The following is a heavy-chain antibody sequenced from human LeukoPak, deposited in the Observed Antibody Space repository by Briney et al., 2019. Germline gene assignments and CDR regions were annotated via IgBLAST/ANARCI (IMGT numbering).Heavy chain of an antibody. Sequence: SETLSLTCAVYGGSFNDYYWSWIRQPPGKGLEWIGDINHRGSANYNPSLKSRVSMSVDTSKNQFSLKLSSVTAADTAVYYCARGGYQLLVMDVWGKGTTVTVSS. D-gene: IGHD2-2*01. CDR2: INHRGSA. CDR1: GGSFNDYY. CDR3: ARGGYQLLVMDV. J-gene: IGHJ6*03. V-gene: IGHV4-34*01.